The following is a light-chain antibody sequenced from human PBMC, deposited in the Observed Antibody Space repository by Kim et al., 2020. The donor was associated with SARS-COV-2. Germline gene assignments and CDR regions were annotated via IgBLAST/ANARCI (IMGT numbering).Light chain of an antibody. Sequence: SPVERATLSCSASRSVSSNVAWYQQKPGQAPRLLIYGASTRATGIPARFSGSGSGTEFTLTISSLQSEDFAVYHCQQYNNWPPWTFGQGTKVDIK. CDR2: GAS. CDR3: QQYNNWPPWT. V-gene: IGKV3-15*01. CDR1: RSVSSN. J-gene: IGKJ1*01.